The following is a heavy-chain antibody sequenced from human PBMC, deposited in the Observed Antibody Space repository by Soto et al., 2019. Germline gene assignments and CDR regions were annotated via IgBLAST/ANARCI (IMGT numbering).Heavy chain of an antibody. D-gene: IGHD6-13*01. V-gene: IGHV5-51*01. CDR2: IDPNDSQT. J-gene: IGHJ4*02. Sequence: GASLKISCQASGYSFSSSWIGWVRQMPGKGLERMGIIDPNDSQTIYSPSFQGQVTISADTSIDTAYLQWSSLKTSDTAMYYCARHAGNSWKGDYFDYWGQGARVTVS. CDR1: GYSFSSSW. CDR3: ARHAGNSWKGDYFDY.